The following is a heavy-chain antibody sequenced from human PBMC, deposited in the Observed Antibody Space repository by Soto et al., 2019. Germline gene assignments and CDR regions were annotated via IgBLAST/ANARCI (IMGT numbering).Heavy chain of an antibody. CDR2: IKEDGSEK. J-gene: IGHJ4*02. V-gene: IGHV3-7*01. Sequence: VGSLRLSCGGSGFTFSSYWMSWVRQAPGKGLEWVAIIKEDGSEKYYVDSVKGRFTISRDNAKNSLYLQMNSLRAEDTAVYYCARDQPCPTLYWGQGTAVTFYS. CDR3: ARDQPCPTLY. CDR1: GFTFSSYW.